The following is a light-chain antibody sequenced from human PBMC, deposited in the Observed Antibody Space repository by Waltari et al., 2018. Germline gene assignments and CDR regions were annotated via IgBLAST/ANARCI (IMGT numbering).Light chain of an antibody. CDR1: SSDVGGYNY. CDR3: CSFTSRSTWV. J-gene: IGLJ3*02. CDR2: DVS. V-gene: IGLV2-14*01. Sequence: QSALTQPASVSGSPGQSITISCTGTSSDVGGYNYVSCYQQHPGKAPKLLIFDVSNRPAGVSNRFSGSKSGNSASLTISGLQAEDESDYYCCSFTSRSTWVFGGGTKVTVL.